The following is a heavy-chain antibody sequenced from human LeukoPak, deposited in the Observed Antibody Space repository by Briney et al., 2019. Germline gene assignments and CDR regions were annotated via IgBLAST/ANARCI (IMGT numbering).Heavy chain of an antibody. Sequence: GESLILSCAASGFTFNIYEMNWVRQAPGKGPEWISYISSSGRSIYYADSVKGRFTISRDNAKNSVYLQMNSLRVEDTAIYYCAKEDIAGNGFPFDSWGQGTMVTVSS. CDR3: AKEDIAGNGFPFDS. CDR1: GFTFNIYE. CDR2: ISSSGRSI. V-gene: IGHV3-48*03. D-gene: IGHD5-12*01. J-gene: IGHJ4*02.